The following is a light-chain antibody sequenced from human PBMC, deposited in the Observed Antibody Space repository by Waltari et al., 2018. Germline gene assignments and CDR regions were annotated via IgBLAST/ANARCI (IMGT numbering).Light chain of an antibody. Sequence: DIQMTQSPSTLSASVGDRVTITCRASQSISSWLAWYQQKPGKAPKLLIYKASSLESGVPSRFSGSESGTDFTLTITSLQPEDFATYFCQQSYSPPYTFGLGTTLEIK. J-gene: IGKJ2*01. CDR1: QSISSW. V-gene: IGKV1-5*03. CDR2: KAS. CDR3: QQSYSPPYT.